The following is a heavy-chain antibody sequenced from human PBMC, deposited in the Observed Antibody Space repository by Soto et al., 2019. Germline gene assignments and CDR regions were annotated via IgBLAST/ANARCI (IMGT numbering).Heavy chain of an antibody. CDR1: GYTFTDYY. D-gene: IGHD3-16*01. Sequence: QVQLVQSGAEVKKPGASVKVSCKASGYTFTDYYIHWGRQAPGQGLEWMGWINPDSGGSKYAQKFQGRVTMTRYTSIRTVYVDLSRLTSDDTAVYYCARRGRSRDWFDPWGQGTQVTVSS. V-gene: IGHV1-2*02. CDR2: INPDSGGS. J-gene: IGHJ5*02. CDR3: ARRGRSRDWFDP.